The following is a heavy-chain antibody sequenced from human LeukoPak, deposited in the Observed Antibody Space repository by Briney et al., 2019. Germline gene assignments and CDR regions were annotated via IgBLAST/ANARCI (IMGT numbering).Heavy chain of an antibody. Sequence: SVKVSCKASGGTFSSYTINWVRQAPGQGLEWMGRIIPILGIANYAQKFQGRVTITADKSTSTAYMELSSLRSEDTAVYYCARERITMVRGVIITNPHYYYGMDVWGQGTTVTVSS. V-gene: IGHV1-69*04. CDR2: IIPILGIA. CDR1: GGTFSSYT. J-gene: IGHJ6*02. CDR3: ARERITMVRGVIITNPHYYYGMDV. D-gene: IGHD3-10*01.